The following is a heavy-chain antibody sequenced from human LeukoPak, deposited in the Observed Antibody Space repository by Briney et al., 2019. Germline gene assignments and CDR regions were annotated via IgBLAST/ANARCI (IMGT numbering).Heavy chain of an antibody. CDR1: GGTFSSYA. Sequence: ASVKVSCKASGGTFSSYAISWVRQAPGQGLEWMGRIIPILGIANYAQKFQGGVTITADKSTSTAYMELSSLRSEDTAVYYCARDSGRDCSSTSCHRVGNWFDPWGQGTLVTVSS. V-gene: IGHV1-69*04. CDR3: ARDSGRDCSSTSCHRVGNWFDP. J-gene: IGHJ5*02. CDR2: IIPILGIA. D-gene: IGHD2-2*01.